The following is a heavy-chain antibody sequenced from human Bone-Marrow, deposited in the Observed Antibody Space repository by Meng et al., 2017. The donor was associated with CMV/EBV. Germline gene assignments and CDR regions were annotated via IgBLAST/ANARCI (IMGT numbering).Heavy chain of an antibody. CDR2: IKEDGSEK. CDR3: AKDRHSSGYYYFDY. CDR1: GFTFSAFW. V-gene: IGHV3-7*01. D-gene: IGHD3-22*01. J-gene: IGHJ4*02. Sequence: GESLKISCTASGFTFSAFWMTWVRQAPGKGLEWVANIKEDGSEKYYVASAKGRFTISRDNSKNMLYLQMNSLRAEDTAVYYCAKDRHSSGYYYFDYWGQGSLVTVSS.